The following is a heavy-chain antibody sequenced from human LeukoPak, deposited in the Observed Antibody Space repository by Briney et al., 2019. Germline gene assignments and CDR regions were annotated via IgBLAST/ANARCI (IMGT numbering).Heavy chain of an antibody. J-gene: IGHJ4*02. Sequence: GESLKISCKGSGYRFTNYWIGWVRQMPGKGLEWMGIIYPGDSDTKYSPSFQGQVTISADKSISTAYLQWSSLKASGTAMYYCARGGTTYYYGSGSYYSLDYWGQGTLVTVSS. CDR1: GYRFTNYW. V-gene: IGHV5-51*01. D-gene: IGHD3-10*01. CDR3: ARGGTTYYYGSGSYYSLDY. CDR2: IYPGDSDT.